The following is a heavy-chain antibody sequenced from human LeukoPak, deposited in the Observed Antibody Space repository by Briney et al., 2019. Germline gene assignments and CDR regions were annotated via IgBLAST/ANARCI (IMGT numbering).Heavy chain of an antibody. J-gene: IGHJ3*02. CDR1: GGSISSGGYS. V-gene: IGHV4-30-2*01. D-gene: IGHD1-1*01. Sequence: SETLSLTCAVSGGSISSGGYSWSWIRQPPGKGLEWIGYIYHSGSTYYNPSLKSRVTISVDRSKNQFSLKLSSVTAADTAVYSCSRDSTGDAFDIWGQGTMVTVSS. CDR3: SRDSTGDAFDI. CDR2: IYHSGST.